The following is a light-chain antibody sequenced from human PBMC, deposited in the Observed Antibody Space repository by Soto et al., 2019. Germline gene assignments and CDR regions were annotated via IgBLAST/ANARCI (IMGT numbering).Light chain of an antibody. CDR1: QSVSSRY. CDR2: DAS. V-gene: IGKV3D-20*01. Sequence: EIVLTQSPATLSSSPGERATLSCGASQSVSSRYLAWYQKKPGVAPRLLIYDASSRPTGIPDMFCGSGSGTDLSLPISRLEPEDFAVYYCQQYGSAPRCTFGGGTKVEIK. CDR3: QQYGSAPRCT. J-gene: IGKJ4*02.